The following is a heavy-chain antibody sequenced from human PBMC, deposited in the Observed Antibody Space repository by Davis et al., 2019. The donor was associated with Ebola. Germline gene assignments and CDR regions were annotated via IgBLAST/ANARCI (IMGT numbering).Heavy chain of an antibody. CDR2: IFPGDSDT. Sequence: GESLKISCKGSGYTFADYWIGWVRQMPGKGLEWVAVIFPGDSDTRYSPSFQGQVTISADKSISTAYLQWSSLKASDTGIYYCARYSGDDHFNWFDPWGQGTLVTVSS. V-gene: IGHV5-51*01. CDR1: GYTFADYW. D-gene: IGHD5-12*01. J-gene: IGHJ5*02. CDR3: ARYSGDDHFNWFDP.